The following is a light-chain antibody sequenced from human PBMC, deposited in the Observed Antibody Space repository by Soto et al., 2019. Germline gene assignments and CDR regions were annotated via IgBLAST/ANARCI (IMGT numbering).Light chain of an antibody. CDR3: QQRNVWPPVT. Sequence: DILLPPSRATLSLSPVERATLSCSSSPSFTNFLAWYQQKPGQAPRLLIYGAFNRATGIPARFSGSGSGTDFTLTISSLEPEDSAVYYCQQRNVWPPVTFGQGTRLEIK. J-gene: IGKJ5*01. CDR2: GAF. V-gene: IGKV3-11*01. CDR1: PSFTNF.